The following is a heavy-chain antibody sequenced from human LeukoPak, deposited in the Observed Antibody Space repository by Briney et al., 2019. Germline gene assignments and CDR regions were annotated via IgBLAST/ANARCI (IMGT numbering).Heavy chain of an antibody. D-gene: IGHD3-22*01. CDR3: AKRPQDYYDSSGYYVS. CDR1: GFTFRSYA. CDR2: ISGSGGST. V-gene: IGHV3-23*01. J-gene: IGHJ5*02. Sequence: PGGPLRLSCAASGFTFRSYAMSWVGQAQGKGLEWVSAISGSGGSTYYADSGKGRFTISRDNSKNTLCLQMNSLRAEDTAVYYCAKRPQDYYDSSGYYVSWGQGTLVTVSS.